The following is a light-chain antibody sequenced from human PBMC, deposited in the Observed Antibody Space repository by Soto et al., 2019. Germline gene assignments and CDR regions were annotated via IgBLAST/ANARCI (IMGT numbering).Light chain of an antibody. CDR2: LNRDASP. CDR3: QTWGTGIVI. J-gene: IGLJ2*01. Sequence: QSVLTQSPSASASPGTSVKLTCTLSSGHSNYAIAWHQQQPEKGPRYLMKLNRDASPSKGDGIPNRFSCSSSGAELYLTISSLQSDDEADYYCQTWGTGIVIFGGGTKLTVL. V-gene: IGLV4-69*01. CDR1: SGHSNYA.